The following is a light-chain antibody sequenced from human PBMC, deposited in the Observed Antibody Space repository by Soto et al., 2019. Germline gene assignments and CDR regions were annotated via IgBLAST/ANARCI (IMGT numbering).Light chain of an antibody. CDR2: EDT. J-gene: IGLJ1*01. CDR3: CSYAGSNTFV. V-gene: IGLV2-23*01. CDR1: SSDVGSSNL. Sequence: QSALTQPASVSGSPGQSITISCTGTSSDVGSSNLVSWYQQHPGKAPKLMIYEDTKRPSGVSNRFSGSKSGNTASLTISGLQAEDEADYHCCSYAGSNTFVFGTGTKVTVL.